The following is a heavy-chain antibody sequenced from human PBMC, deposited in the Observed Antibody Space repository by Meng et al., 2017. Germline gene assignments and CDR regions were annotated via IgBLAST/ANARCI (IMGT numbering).Heavy chain of an antibody. Sequence: GEFLKIPCSASGFTFCSYAMHWVRQAPGKGLEWVALISYDGSNKYYADSVKGRFTISRDNSKNTLYLQMNSLRAEDTAVYYCARNYYDSSGYLAYYFDYWGQGTLVTVSS. J-gene: IGHJ4*02. CDR2: ISYDGSNK. D-gene: IGHD3-22*01. CDR1: GFTFCSYA. V-gene: IGHV3-30*01. CDR3: ARNYYDSSGYLAYYFDY.